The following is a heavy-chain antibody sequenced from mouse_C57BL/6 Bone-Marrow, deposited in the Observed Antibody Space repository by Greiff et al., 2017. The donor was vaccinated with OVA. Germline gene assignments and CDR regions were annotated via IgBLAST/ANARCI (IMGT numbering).Heavy chain of an antibody. Sequence: QLQQPGAELVRPGTSVKLSCKASGYTFTSYWMHWVKQRPGQGLEWIGVIDPSDSYTNYNQKFKGKATLTVDTSSSTAYMQLSSLTSEDSAVYYCAREVTTTSYYAMDYWGQGTSVTVSS. CDR3: AREVTTTSYYAMDY. V-gene: IGHV1-59*01. CDR1: GYTFTSYW. J-gene: IGHJ4*01. CDR2: IDPSDSYT. D-gene: IGHD2-2*01.